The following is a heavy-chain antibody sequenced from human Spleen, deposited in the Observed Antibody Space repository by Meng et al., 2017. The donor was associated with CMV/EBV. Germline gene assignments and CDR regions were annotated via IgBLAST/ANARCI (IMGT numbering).Heavy chain of an antibody. CDR2: INPNSGDS. CDR1: GYTFSDHY. J-gene: IGHJ4*02. Sequence: ASVKVSCKASGYTFSDHYIHWVRQAPGQGLEWLGWINPNSGDSNYAQNFQGRVTMTRDTSISTAYMELSRLRSDDTAVYYCATSAYDSSGYYWGFDHWGQGTLVTVSS. D-gene: IGHD3-22*01. V-gene: IGHV1-2*02. CDR3: ATSAYDSSGYYWGFDH.